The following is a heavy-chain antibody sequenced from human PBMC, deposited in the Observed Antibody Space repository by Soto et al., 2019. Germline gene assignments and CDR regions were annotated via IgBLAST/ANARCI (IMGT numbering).Heavy chain of an antibody. V-gene: IGHV1-18*01. Sequence: GASVKVSCKASGYTFTSYGISWVRQAPGQGLEWMGWISAYNGNTNYAQKLQGRVTMTTDTSTSTAYMELRSLRSDDTAVYYCVVMNSFGGVSHGQGYWGQGTLVTVSS. D-gene: IGHD3-16*01. CDR2: ISAYNGNT. CDR1: GYTFTSYG. J-gene: IGHJ4*02. CDR3: VVMNSFGGVSHGQGY.